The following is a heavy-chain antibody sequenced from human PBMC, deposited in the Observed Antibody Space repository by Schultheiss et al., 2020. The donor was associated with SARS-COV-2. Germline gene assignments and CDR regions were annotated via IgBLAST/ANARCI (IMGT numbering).Heavy chain of an antibody. J-gene: IGHJ6*02. CDR2: ISGSGGST. CDR3: ARELIAVAGDIGYYYYGMDV. D-gene: IGHD6-19*01. V-gene: IGHV3-23*01. Sequence: GGSLRLSCAASGFTFSSYAMSWVRQAPGKGLEWVSAISGSGGSTYYADSVKGRFTISRDNAKNSLYLQMNSLRAEDTAVYYCARELIAVAGDIGYYYYGMDVWGQGTTVTVSS. CDR1: GFTFSSYA.